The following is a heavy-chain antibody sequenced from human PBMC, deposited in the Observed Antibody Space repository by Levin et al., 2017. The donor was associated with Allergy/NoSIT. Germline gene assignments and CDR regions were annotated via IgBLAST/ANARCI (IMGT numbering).Heavy chain of an antibody. CDR2: IYYSGST. CDR3: ARRITIFGVVIMGFDY. Sequence: GSLRLSCTVSGGSISSSSYYWGWIRQPPGTGLEWIGSIYYSGSTYYNPSLKSRVTISVDTSKNQFSLKLSSVTAADTAVYYCARRITIFGVVIMGFDYWGQGTLVTVSS. CDR1: GGSISSSSYY. D-gene: IGHD3-3*01. J-gene: IGHJ4*02. V-gene: IGHV4-39*01.